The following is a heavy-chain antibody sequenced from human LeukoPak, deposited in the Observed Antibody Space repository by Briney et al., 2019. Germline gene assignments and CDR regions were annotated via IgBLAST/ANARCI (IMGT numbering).Heavy chain of an antibody. V-gene: IGHV3-30*02. Sequence: GGSLRLSCAASGFTFNNYGMHWVRQAPGKGLEWVAFIRYNGNNQYYADSVKGRFTISRDNSKNTLYLQMNSLRAEDTAVYYCARVLEAASFDYWGQGILVTVSS. CDR2: IRYNGNNQ. J-gene: IGHJ4*02. CDR3: ARVLEAASFDY. D-gene: IGHD6-25*01. CDR1: GFTFNNYG.